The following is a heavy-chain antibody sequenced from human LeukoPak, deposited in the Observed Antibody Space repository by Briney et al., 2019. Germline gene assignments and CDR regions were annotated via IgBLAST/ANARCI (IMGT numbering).Heavy chain of an antibody. V-gene: IGHV4-34*01. J-gene: IGHJ5*02. CDR2: INHSGST. CDR3: ARALSNDYARLDP. CDR1: GGSLSGYY. Sequence: SETLSLTCAVYGGSLSGYYWSWIRQPPGKGLEWIGEINHSGSTNYNPSLKSRVTISVDTSKNQFSLKLSSVTAADTAVYYCARALSNDYARLDPWGQGTLVTVSS. D-gene: IGHD1-1*01.